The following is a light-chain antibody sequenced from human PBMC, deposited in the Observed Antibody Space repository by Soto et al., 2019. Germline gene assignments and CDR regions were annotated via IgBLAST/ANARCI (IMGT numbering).Light chain of an antibody. Sequence: EIVLTQSPGPLSLSPGERATLSCRASQSVSSSYLAWYQQKPGQAPRLLIYGASSRATGIPDRFSGSGSGTDFTLTISRLEPEDVAVYYCQQGTFGGGTKVEIK. V-gene: IGKV3-20*01. CDR3: QQGT. J-gene: IGKJ4*01. CDR1: QSVSSSY. CDR2: GAS.